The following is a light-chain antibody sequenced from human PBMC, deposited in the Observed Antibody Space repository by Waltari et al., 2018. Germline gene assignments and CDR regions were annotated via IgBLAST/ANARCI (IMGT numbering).Light chain of an antibody. CDR2: GAS. V-gene: IGKV3-20*01. J-gene: IGKJ1*01. CDR1: QSVSSSY. Sequence: EIVLTQSPGTLYLSPGERATLSCRASQSVSSSYLAWYQQKPGQAPRLLIYGASSRATGIPDRFSGSGSGTDFTLTISRLEPEDFAVYYCQEYATSRTFGQGTKVEIK. CDR3: QEYATSRT.